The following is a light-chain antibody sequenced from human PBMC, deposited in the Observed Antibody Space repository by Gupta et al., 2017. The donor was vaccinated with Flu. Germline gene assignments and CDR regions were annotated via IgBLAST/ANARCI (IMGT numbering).Light chain of an antibody. CDR1: QSVSSSY. J-gene: IGKJ1*01. V-gene: IGKV3-20*01. CDR3: QQYGSSPQT. Sequence: ERATLSCRASQSVSSSYLAWYQQKPGQAPRLLIYGASSRATGIPDRFSGSGSGTDFTLTISRLEPEDFAVYYCQQYGSSPQTFGQGTRVEFK. CDR2: GAS.